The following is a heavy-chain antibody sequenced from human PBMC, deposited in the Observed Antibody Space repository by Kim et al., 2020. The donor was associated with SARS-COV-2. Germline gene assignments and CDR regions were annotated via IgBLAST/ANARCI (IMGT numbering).Heavy chain of an antibody. V-gene: IGHV4-39*01. D-gene: IGHD3-3*01. CDR2: IYYTGST. J-gene: IGHJ4*02. Sequence: SETLSLTCSVSGDSITTTSYYWGWIRQPPGKGLEWIGSIYYTGSTHYSPSLQSRVTISEDTSKNQFSLKVSSVTAADTAVYYCARLSLFGVIYWGQGTLVPVSS. CDR3: ARLSLFGVIY. CDR1: GDSITTTSYY.